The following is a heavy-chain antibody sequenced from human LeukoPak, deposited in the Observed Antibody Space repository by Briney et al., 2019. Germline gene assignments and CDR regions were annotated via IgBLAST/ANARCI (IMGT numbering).Heavy chain of an antibody. Sequence: ASVKVSCKASGYSFTDYYIHWVRQAPGQGLEWMGRINPNSGGTIYAQNFQGRVTMTRDTSISTAYMELSRLRSDDTAVYYCARGTPIGQQVPYYWGQGTLVTVSS. V-gene: IGHV1-2*06. CDR1: GYSFTDYY. CDR2: INPNSGGT. CDR3: ARGTPIGQQVPYY. D-gene: IGHD6-13*01. J-gene: IGHJ4*02.